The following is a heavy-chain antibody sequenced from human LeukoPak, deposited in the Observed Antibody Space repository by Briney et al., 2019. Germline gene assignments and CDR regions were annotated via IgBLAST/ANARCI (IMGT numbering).Heavy chain of an antibody. CDR3: AREYFSTNYFFYYMDV. J-gene: IGHJ6*03. CDR2: IDHSGST. Sequence: PSETLSLTCTVSGGSFSRYFWTWIRQTPGKGLEWIGYIDHSGSTNYSPSLQSRVTISIDTSKNQFSLKLNSVTAADTAVYYCAREYFSTNYFFYYMDVWGTGTTVTVSS. D-gene: IGHD3/OR15-3a*01. CDR1: GGSFSRYF. V-gene: IGHV4-59*01.